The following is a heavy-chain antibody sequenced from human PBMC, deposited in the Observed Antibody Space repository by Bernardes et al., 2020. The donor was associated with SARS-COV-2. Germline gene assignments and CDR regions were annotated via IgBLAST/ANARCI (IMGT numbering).Heavy chain of an antibody. J-gene: IGHJ6*03. CDR2: ISGSGGST. Sequence: GGSLRLSCAASGFTFSSYAMSWVRQAPGKGLEWVSAISGSGGSTYYADSVKGRFTISRDNSKNTLYLQMNSLRAEDTAVYYCAKDGVWSRGYYYYYMDVWGKGTTVTVSS. V-gene: IGHV3-23*01. CDR3: AKDGVWSRGYYYYYMDV. D-gene: IGHD3-3*01. CDR1: GFTFSSYA.